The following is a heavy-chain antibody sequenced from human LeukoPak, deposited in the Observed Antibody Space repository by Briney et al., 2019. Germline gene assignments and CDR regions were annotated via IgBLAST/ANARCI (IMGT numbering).Heavy chain of an antibody. CDR3: AKAYGSGSYYYYYMDV. V-gene: IGHV3-43D*03. CDR2: ISWDGGST. J-gene: IGHJ6*03. CDR1: GFTFDDYA. D-gene: IGHD3-10*01. Sequence: GGSLRLSCAASGFTFDDYAMHWVRQAPGKGLEWVFLISWDGGSTYYADSVKGRFTISRDNSKNSLYLQMNSLRAEDTALYYCAKAYGSGSYYYYYMDVWGKGTTVTVSS.